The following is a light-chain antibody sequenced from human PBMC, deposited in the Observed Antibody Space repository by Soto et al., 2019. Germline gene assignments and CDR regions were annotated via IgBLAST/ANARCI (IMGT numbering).Light chain of an antibody. Sequence: EIVLTQSPDTVSVSPGERVTLSCRASQNIFSNYLAWYQQKPGQAPRLLIYGASTRATGIADRFSGGGSGTYFTLTISRLEPEDVAVYHCQQYGRSWTFGQGTRVEIK. CDR2: GAS. CDR1: QNIFSNY. J-gene: IGKJ1*01. V-gene: IGKV3-20*01. CDR3: QQYGRSWT.